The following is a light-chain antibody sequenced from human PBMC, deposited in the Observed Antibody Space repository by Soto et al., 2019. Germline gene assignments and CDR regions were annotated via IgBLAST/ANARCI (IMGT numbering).Light chain of an antibody. Sequence: QSVLTQPASVSGSPGQSITISCTGTSSDVGGYNYVSWYQQHPGKAPKLMIYDVSNRPSGVSNRFSGSKSGNTASLTISGLQAEDEADYYCSSYTSSSFLWVFGGGTKLTVL. J-gene: IGLJ3*02. V-gene: IGLV2-14*01. CDR3: SSYTSSSFLWV. CDR1: SSDVGGYNY. CDR2: DVS.